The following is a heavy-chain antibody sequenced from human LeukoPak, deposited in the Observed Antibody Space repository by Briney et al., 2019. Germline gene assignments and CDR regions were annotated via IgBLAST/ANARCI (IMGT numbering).Heavy chain of an antibody. J-gene: IGHJ4*02. CDR2: INPIFGTA. Sequence: SVKVSCXASGGTFSSYAISWVRQAPGQGLEWMGRINPIFGTANYAQKFQGRVTITTDESTSTAYMELSSLRSEDTAVYYCAAGEGYCSSTSCYNFDYWGQGTLVTVSS. CDR3: AAGEGYCSSTSCYNFDY. CDR1: GGTFSSYA. V-gene: IGHV1-69*05. D-gene: IGHD2-2*02.